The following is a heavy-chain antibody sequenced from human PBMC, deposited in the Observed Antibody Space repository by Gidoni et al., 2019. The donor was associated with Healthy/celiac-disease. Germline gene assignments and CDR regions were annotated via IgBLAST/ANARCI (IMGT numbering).Heavy chain of an antibody. Sequence: QLQLQESGPGLVKHSETLSPTCTVSGGSISSSSYYWGWIRQPPGKGLEWIGSIYYSGSTYYNPSLKSRVTISVDTSKNQFSLKLSSVTAADTAVYYCASRWLGYFDLWAVAPWSLSPQ. CDR2: IYYSGST. V-gene: IGHV4-39*01. D-gene: IGHD6-19*01. J-gene: IGHJ2*01. CDR3: ASRWLGYFDL. CDR1: GGSISSSSYY.